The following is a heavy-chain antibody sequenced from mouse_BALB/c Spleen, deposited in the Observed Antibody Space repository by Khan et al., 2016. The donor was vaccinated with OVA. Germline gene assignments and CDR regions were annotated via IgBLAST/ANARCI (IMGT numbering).Heavy chain of an antibody. CDR2: ISYSGST. V-gene: IGHV3-2*02. CDR1: GYSITSGYG. Sequence: EVQLQESGPGLVKPSQSLSLTCTATGYSITSGYGWNWNRQPPGKKQEWMGYISYSGSTNYNPTLKRRISITRDTSKNQFYLQLNSVTTEDTATYYCARTARIEYWGQGTTLTVSS. CDR3: ARTARIEY. D-gene: IGHD1-2*01. J-gene: IGHJ2*01.